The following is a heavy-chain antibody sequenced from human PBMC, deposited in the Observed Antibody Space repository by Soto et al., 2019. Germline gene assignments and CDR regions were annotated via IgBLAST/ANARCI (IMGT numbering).Heavy chain of an antibody. Sequence: ASVKVSCKASGYTFTSYGISWVRQAPGQGLEWMGWISAYNGNTNYAQKLQGRVTMTTDTSTSTAYMELRSLGSDDTAVYYCARDRAYDYIYTLDYWGQGTLVTVSS. CDR1: GYTFTSYG. CDR3: ARDRAYDYIYTLDY. CDR2: ISAYNGNT. V-gene: IGHV1-18*01. D-gene: IGHD3-16*01. J-gene: IGHJ4*02.